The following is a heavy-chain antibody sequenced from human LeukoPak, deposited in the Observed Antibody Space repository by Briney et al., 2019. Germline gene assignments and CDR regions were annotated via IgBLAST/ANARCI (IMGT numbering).Heavy chain of an antibody. Sequence: GGSLRLSCAVSGFTFSDYYMSWIRQAPGKGLEWVSYISTSGSNIYYSDSVKGRFTISRDNDKNSLYLQMNIMRAEDTVVYYCARTYGSGSYGDYWGQGTQVTVSS. J-gene: IGHJ4*02. CDR3: ARTYGSGSYGDY. CDR1: GFTFSDYY. V-gene: IGHV3-11*01. D-gene: IGHD3-10*01. CDR2: ISTSGSNI.